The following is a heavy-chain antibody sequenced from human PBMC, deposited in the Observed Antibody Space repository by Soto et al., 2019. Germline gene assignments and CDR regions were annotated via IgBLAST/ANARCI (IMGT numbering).Heavy chain of an antibody. CDR2: FCGDENYT. D-gene: IGHD3-3*01. CDR1: AISVKRYW. CDR3: GKGKELGVVRYGLDA. J-gene: IGHJ6*02. V-gene: IGHV3-74*01. Sequence: GLSLRFSFGPCAISVKRYWMQWFRQTPAKGLVWRSRFCGDENYTEDADWVRGWLTISRDIAKNTIYLQMNSLRAEDTAVYYCGKGKELGVVRYGLDASGRGTTVTASS.